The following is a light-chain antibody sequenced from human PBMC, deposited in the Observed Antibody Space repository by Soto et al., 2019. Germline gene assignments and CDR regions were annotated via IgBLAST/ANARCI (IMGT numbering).Light chain of an antibody. CDR1: QSVSDN. Sequence: EVVMTQSPATLSLSPGERATLSCRASQSVSDNLAWYQQKPGQAPRLLIFGASTRATGIPARFSGSGSGTDFTLTISSLEPEDFAVYYCQQRSNWPPTFGQGTKVDIK. CDR2: GAS. J-gene: IGKJ1*01. V-gene: IGKV3-11*01. CDR3: QQRSNWPPT.